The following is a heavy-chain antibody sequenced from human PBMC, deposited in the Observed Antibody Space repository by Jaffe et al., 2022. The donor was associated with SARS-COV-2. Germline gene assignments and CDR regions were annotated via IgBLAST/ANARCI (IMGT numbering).Heavy chain of an antibody. V-gene: IGHV4-30-4*01. CDR2: IHYSGST. J-gene: IGHJ4*02. Sequence: QVQLLESGPGLVKPSQTLSLTCTVSGGSISSGDYYWSWIRQPPGKGLEWIGYIHYSGSTYYNPSLKSRVAISLDTSRNQFSLKLSSVTAADTAVYYCARAIGTRRYFDANGASTFDYWGQGTLVTVSS. D-gene: IGHD2-8*01. CDR1: GGSISSGDYY. CDR3: ARAIGTRRYFDANGASTFDY.